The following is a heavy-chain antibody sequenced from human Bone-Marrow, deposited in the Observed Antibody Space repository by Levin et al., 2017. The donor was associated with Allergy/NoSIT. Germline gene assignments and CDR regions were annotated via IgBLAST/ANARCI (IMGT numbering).Heavy chain of an antibody. CDR3: AKDENYGDYPDYFQH. D-gene: IGHD4-17*01. Sequence: GESLKISCAASGFTFSIYGMTWVRQAPGKGLEWVSGISGSGGRTYYADSVKGRFTITRDNSKSTLYLQMNSLRPEDTAVYYCAKDENYGDYPDYFQHWGQGTLVTVSS. V-gene: IGHV3-23*01. J-gene: IGHJ1*01. CDR2: ISGSGGRT. CDR1: GFTFSIYG.